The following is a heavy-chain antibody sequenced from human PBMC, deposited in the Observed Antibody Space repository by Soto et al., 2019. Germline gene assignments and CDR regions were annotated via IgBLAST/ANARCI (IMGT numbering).Heavy chain of an antibody. D-gene: IGHD1-7*01. CDR3: AKCMQAYWNYDAHHI. CDR1: GFTFSTYS. CDR2: ITATGGNT. V-gene: IGHV3-23*01. Sequence: GGSLRLSCAASGFTFSTYSMTWFRQAPGKGLEWVAHITATGGNTYYADSVRGRFTISRDTSGNTLYLQMNSLRAEDTALYYCAKCMQAYWNYDAHHIWGQGTMVTVSS. J-gene: IGHJ3*02.